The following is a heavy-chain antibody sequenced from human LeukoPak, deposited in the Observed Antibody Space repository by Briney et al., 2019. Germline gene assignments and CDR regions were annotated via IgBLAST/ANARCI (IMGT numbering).Heavy chain of an antibody. CDR3: GRGGYCSGGTCYRFNAFDI. V-gene: IGHV3-48*03. J-gene: IGHJ3*02. CDR1: GFTFNNYE. CDR2: ISPSGSTM. Sequence: GGSLRLSCATSGFTFNNYEMNWVRQAPGKGLEWVSYISPSGSTMYYTDSVKGRFTISTDNAKNSLYLQMNSLRAEDTAVYYCGRGGYCSGGTCYRFNAFDIWGQGTTVTVSS. D-gene: IGHD2-15*01.